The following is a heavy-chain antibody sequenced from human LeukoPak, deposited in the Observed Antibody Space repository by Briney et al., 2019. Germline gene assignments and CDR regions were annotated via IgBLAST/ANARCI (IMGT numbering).Heavy chain of an antibody. V-gene: IGHV1-2*02. Sequence: ASVKVSCKASGYTFTGYYIHWVRQAPGQGLEWMGWINPNSGGTNYAQKFQGRVTMTRDTSISTAYMELSRLRSDDTAVYYCARRTYKDVFSGYFDYWGQGTLVTVSS. D-gene: IGHD3-10*01. CDR2: INPNSGGT. J-gene: IGHJ4*02. CDR3: ARRTYKDVFSGYFDY. CDR1: GYTFTGYY.